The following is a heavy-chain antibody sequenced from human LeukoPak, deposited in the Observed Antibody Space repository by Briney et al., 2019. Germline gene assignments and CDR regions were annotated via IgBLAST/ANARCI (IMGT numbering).Heavy chain of an antibody. J-gene: IGHJ2*01. V-gene: IGHV4-4*08. D-gene: IGHD5-18*01. CDR3: ARRIQLWSYWHFDL. CDR1: GDSISGQRHH. Sequence: SETLSLTCTVSGDSISGQRHHWNWIRQPPGKGLEYVANIHGTGSTNYNPSLQSRVTISLDTSKNRLSLQLNSVTAADTAVYYCARRIQLWSYWHFDLWGRGTLVTVTS. CDR2: IHGTGST.